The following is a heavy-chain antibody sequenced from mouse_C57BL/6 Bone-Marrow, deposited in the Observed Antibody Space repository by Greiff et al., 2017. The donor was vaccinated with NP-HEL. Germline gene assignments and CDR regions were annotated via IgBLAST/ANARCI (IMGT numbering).Heavy chain of an antibody. CDR1: GYAFSSSW. Sequence: QVQLQQSGPELVKPGASVKISCKASGYAFSSSWMNWVKQRPGKGLEWIGRIYPGDGDTNYNGKFKGKATLTADKSSSTAYMQLSSLTSEDSAVYFCARDPYYSNYGGGGYWGQGTTLTVSS. J-gene: IGHJ2*01. D-gene: IGHD2-5*01. CDR3: ARDPYYSNYGGGGY. CDR2: IYPGDGDT. V-gene: IGHV1-82*01.